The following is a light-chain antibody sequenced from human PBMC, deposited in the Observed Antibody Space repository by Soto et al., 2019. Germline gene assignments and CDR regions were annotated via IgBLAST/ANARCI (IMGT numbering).Light chain of an antibody. CDR1: SSDVGGYNY. Sequence: QSALTQPRSVSGSPGQSVTISCTGTSSDVGGYNYVSWYQQHPGKAPKLMIYDVSKRPSGVPDRFSGSKSGNTASLTISGLQAEDEADYYCCSYAGSYTPDVFGTGTKVTVL. V-gene: IGLV2-11*01. CDR2: DVS. J-gene: IGLJ1*01. CDR3: CSYAGSYTPDV.